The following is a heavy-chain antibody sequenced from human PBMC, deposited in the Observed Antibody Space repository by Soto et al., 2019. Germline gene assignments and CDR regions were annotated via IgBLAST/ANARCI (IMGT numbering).Heavy chain of an antibody. CDR1: GFTFSSYW. CDR2: MNEDGGTT. Sequence: GGSLRLSCAASGFTFSSYWMHWVRQAPGKGLVWVSRMNEDGGTTDYADSVKGRFTISRDNAKNTLYLQMDSLRVEDTAVYYCASDLSGRADVWGQGTTVTVSS. D-gene: IGHD3-10*01. CDR3: ASDLSGRADV. J-gene: IGHJ6*02. V-gene: IGHV3-74*01.